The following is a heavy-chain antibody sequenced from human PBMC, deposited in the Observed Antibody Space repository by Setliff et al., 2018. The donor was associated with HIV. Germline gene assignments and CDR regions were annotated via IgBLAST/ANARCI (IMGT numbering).Heavy chain of an antibody. Sequence: ASETLSLTCAVYGGSFSGHYWSWIRQPPGKGLEWIGEINHSGNTNYNPSLKSRVTISMDTSKNQFSLRLSSVTAADTAVYYCARDPFMATIRYAFDIWGQGTMVTVSS. J-gene: IGHJ3*02. D-gene: IGHD5-12*01. CDR3: ARDPFMATIRYAFDI. V-gene: IGHV4-34*01. CDR2: INHSGNT. CDR1: GGSFSGHY.